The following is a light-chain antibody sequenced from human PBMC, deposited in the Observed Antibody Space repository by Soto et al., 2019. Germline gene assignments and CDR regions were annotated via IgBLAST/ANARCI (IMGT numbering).Light chain of an antibody. Sequence: SVLTQSPGTLSLSPGEGATLSCRTSQSITNTYLAWYQQRPGQAPRLLIYAASSRATGIPDRFSCSGSGTDFTLTISRLEPEDFAVYYCQQYFGSLYTFGQGTKLEIK. CDR2: AAS. CDR1: QSITNTY. V-gene: IGKV3-20*01. CDR3: QQYFGSLYT. J-gene: IGKJ2*01.